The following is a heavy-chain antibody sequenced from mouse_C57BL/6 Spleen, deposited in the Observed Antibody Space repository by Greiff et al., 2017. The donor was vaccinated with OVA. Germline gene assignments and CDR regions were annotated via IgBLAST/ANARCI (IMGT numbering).Heavy chain of an antibody. CDR1: GYSFTGYY. V-gene: IGHV1-42*01. J-gene: IGHJ3*01. CDR2: INPSTGGT. D-gene: IGHD2-5*01. Sequence: VQLQQSGPELVKPGASVKISCKASGYSFTGYYMNWVKQSPEKSLEWIGEINPSTGGTTYNQKFKAKATLTVDKSSSTAYMQLKSLTSEDSAVYYYARDSNSFAYWGQGTLVTVSA. CDR3: ARDSNSFAY.